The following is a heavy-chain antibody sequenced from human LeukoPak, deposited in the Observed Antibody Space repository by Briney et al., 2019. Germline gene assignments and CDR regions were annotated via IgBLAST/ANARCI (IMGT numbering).Heavy chain of an antibody. CDR2: INHSGST. Sequence: PSETLSLTCAVYGGSFSGYYWSWIRQPPGKGLEWIGEINHSGSTNYNPPLKSRVTISVDTSKNQFSLKLSSVTAADTAVYYCARATVAGTRHFDYWGQGTLVTVSS. V-gene: IGHV4-34*01. J-gene: IGHJ4*02. D-gene: IGHD6-19*01. CDR1: GGSFSGYY. CDR3: ARATVAGTRHFDY.